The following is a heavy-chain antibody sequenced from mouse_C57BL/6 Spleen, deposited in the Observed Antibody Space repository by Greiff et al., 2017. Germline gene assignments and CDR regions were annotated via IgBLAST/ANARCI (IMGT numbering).Heavy chain of an antibody. Sequence: DVKLVESGGGLVKPGGSLKLSCAASGFTFSSYAMSWVRQTPEKRLEWVATISDGGSYTYYPDNVKGRFTISRDNAKNNLYLQMSHLKSEDTAMYYCARDPSYDGFAWFAYWGQGTLVTVSA. V-gene: IGHV5-4*01. CDR3: ARDPSYDGFAWFAY. D-gene: IGHD2-3*01. J-gene: IGHJ3*01. CDR2: ISDGGSYT. CDR1: GFTFSSYA.